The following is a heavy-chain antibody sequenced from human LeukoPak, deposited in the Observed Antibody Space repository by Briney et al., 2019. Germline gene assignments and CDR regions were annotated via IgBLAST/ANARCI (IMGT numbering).Heavy chain of an antibody. CDR3: ARVYGDSARTLDY. Sequence: PSQTLSLTCTVSGGSISSGDYYWSWIRQPPGKGLEWIGYIYYSGSTYYNPSLKSRVTISVDTSKNQFSLKLSSVTAADTAVYYCARVYGDSARTLDYWGQGTLVTVSS. J-gene: IGHJ4*02. V-gene: IGHV4-30-4*01. CDR2: IYYSGST. CDR1: GGSISSGDYY. D-gene: IGHD4-17*01.